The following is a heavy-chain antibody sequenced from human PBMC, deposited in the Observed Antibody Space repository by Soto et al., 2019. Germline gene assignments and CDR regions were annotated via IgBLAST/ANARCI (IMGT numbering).Heavy chain of an antibody. J-gene: IGHJ6*02. V-gene: IGHV1-69*01. CDR3: ASAIRFLEWLFVGMDV. CDR1: GGTFSSYA. Sequence: QVQLVQSGAEVKKPGSSVKVSCKASGGTFSSYAISWVRQAPGQGLEWMGGIIPIFGTANYAQKFQGRVTSTADESTSTAYMELSSLISEDTAVYYCASAIRFLEWLFVGMDVWGQGTTVTVSS. CDR2: IIPIFGTA. D-gene: IGHD3-3*01.